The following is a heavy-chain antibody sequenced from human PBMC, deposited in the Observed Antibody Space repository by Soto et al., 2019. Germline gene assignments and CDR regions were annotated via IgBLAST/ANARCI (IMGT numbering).Heavy chain of an antibody. D-gene: IGHD1-26*01. Sequence: SHTLSLTCAISVASVSRKIDACNSISKSPSRGLEWVVRTYYRSKWYNEYAVSVKSRITINPDTSKNQFSLQLYSVTLDDTAVYYCAISGKEGAVDYWGQGTLVTLYS. CDR2: TYYRSKWYN. V-gene: IGHV6-1*01. CDR1: VASVSRKIDA. J-gene: IGHJ4*02. CDR3: AISGKEGAVDY.